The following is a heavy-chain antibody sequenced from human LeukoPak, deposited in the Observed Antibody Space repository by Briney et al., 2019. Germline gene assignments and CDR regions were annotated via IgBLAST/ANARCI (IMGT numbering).Heavy chain of an antibody. D-gene: IGHD3-16*01. CDR1: GYTFTIYD. J-gene: IGHJ5*02. CDR3: ARRSFEGYGS. V-gene: IGHV1-8*01. CDR2: MNPNSGNT. Sequence: GASVKVSCKASGYTFTIYDINWLRRATGQGLEWMGWMNPNSGNTGYAQKFQGRVTMTRNTSISTAYMELSSLRSEDTAVYYCARRSFEGYGSWGQGTLVTVSS.